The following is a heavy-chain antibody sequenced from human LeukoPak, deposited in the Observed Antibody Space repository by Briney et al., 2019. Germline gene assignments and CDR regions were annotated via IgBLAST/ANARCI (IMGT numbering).Heavy chain of an antibody. CDR1: GYXFTGYF. J-gene: IGHJ4*02. CDR2: INPKSGGT. D-gene: IGHD6-13*01. CDR3: APSSSDYFDY. V-gene: IGHV1-2*02. Sequence: GASVKVSCKASGYXFTGYFMHWVRQAPGQGLEWMGWINPKSGGTNYAQKFQGRVTMTRDTSISTAYMELSRLTSDDTAVYYCAPSSSDYFDYWGQGTLVTVSS.